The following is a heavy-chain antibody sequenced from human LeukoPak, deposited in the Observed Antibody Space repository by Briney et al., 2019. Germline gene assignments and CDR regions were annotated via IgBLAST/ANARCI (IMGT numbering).Heavy chain of an antibody. V-gene: IGHV3-11*04. J-gene: IGHJ6*03. D-gene: IGHD5-18*01. Sequence: PGGSLRLSCAASGFTFSDYYMSWIRQAPGKGLEWVSYISSSGSTIYYADSVKGRFTISRDNAKNSLYLQMNSLRAEDTAVYYCATVGTAHSVGLGYYYMDVWGKGTTVTVSS. CDR2: ISSSGSTI. CDR3: ATVGTAHSVGLGYYYMDV. CDR1: GFTFSDYY.